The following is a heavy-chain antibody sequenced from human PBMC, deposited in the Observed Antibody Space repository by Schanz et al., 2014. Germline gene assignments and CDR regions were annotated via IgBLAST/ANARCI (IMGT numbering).Heavy chain of an antibody. CDR2: ITRQGTT. Sequence: EVQLLESGGGLVQPGGSLRLSCTVSGFTVNNYAMNWVPQAPGRGLEWVSGITRQGTTYYADFVKGRFSISRDLSSNTLYLQMNSLRADDSAIYYCAKDHPSSGWPAFDVWGQGTQVTVSS. CDR1: GFTVNNYA. J-gene: IGHJ4*02. CDR3: AKDHPSSGWPAFDV. D-gene: IGHD6-19*01. V-gene: IGHV3-23*01.